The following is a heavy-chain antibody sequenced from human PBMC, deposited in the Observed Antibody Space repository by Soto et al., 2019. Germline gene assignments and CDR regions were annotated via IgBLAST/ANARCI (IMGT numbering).Heavy chain of an antibody. CDR3: ARDHCSSTSCYGWIYYYYGMDV. V-gene: IGHV6-1*01. Sequence: PSQTLSLTCAISGDSVSSNSAAWNWIRQSPSRGLEWLGRTYYRSKWYNDYAVSVKSRITINPDTSKNQFSLQLNSVTPEDTAVYYCARDHCSSTSCYGWIYYYYGMDVWGQGTTVTVSS. J-gene: IGHJ6*02. CDR1: GDSVSSNSAA. CDR2: TYYRSKWYN. D-gene: IGHD2-2*01.